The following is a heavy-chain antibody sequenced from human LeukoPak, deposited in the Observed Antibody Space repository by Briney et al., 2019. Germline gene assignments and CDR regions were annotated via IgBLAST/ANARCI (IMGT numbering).Heavy chain of an antibody. Sequence: SETLSLTCAVYGGSFSGYYWSWIRQPPGKGLEWIGEINHSGSTNYNPSLKSRVTISVDTSKNQFSLKLSSVTAADTAVYYCARGEKRYYYDSSGYYLPYWGQGTLVTVPS. CDR2: INHSGST. J-gene: IGHJ4*02. CDR3: ARGEKRYYYDSSGYYLPY. D-gene: IGHD3-22*01. CDR1: GGSFSGYY. V-gene: IGHV4-34*01.